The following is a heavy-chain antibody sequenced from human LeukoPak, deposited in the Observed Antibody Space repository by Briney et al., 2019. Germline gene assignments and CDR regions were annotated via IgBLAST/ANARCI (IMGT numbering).Heavy chain of an antibody. Sequence: GASVKVSCKASGYTFTSYYMHWVRQAPGQGLEWMGIINPSGGSTSYAQKFQGRVTMTRDMSTSTAYMELRSLRSDDTAVYYCARVAAYCTNGVCFYENYYYYMDVWGKGTTVTVSS. CDR2: INPSGGST. CDR1: GYTFTSYY. D-gene: IGHD2-8*01. J-gene: IGHJ6*03. V-gene: IGHV1-46*01. CDR3: ARVAAYCTNGVCFYENYYYYMDV.